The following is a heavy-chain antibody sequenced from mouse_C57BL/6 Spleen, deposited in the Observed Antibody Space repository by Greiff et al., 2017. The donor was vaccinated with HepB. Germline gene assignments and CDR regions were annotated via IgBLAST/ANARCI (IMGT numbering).Heavy chain of an antibody. J-gene: IGHJ3*01. Sequence: VKLQESGAELVMPGASVKLSCKASGYTFTSYWMHWVKQRPGQGLEWIGEIDPSDSYTNYNQKFKGKSTLTVDKSSSTAYMQLSSLTSEDSAVYYCAKGYGSSYGFAYWGQGTLVTVSA. CDR2: IDPSDSYT. D-gene: IGHD1-1*01. V-gene: IGHV1-69*01. CDR3: AKGYGSSYGFAY. CDR1: GYTFTSYW.